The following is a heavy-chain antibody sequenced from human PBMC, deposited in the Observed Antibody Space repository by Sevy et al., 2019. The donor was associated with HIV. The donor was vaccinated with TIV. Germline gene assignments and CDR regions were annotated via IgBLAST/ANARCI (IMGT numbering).Heavy chain of an antibody. CDR1: GFTFGNYW. D-gene: IGHD3-10*01. CDR2: INNDGSNT. V-gene: IGHV3-74*01. Sequence: GGSLRLSCAASGFTFGNYWMHWVRQAPGKGLVWISRINNDGSNTNYADSVKGRFTTSRDNAKNTLYLQMNSLRAEDKAVYYCGREMISMVPGVPDAFDIWSQGTMVTVSS. CDR3: GREMISMVPGVPDAFDI. J-gene: IGHJ3*02.